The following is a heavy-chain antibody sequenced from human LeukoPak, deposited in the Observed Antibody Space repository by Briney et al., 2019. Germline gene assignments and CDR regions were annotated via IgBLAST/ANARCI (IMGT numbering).Heavy chain of an antibody. D-gene: IGHD2-2*01. V-gene: IGHV3-21*01. Sequence: GGSLRLSCAASGFTFSSYSMNWVRQAPGKGLEWVSSISSSSSYTYYADSVKGRFTISRDNAKNSLYLQMNSLRAEDTAVYYCARAKLPESQPLDYWGQGTLVTVSS. CDR1: GFTFSSYS. J-gene: IGHJ4*02. CDR3: ARAKLPESQPLDY. CDR2: ISSSSSYT.